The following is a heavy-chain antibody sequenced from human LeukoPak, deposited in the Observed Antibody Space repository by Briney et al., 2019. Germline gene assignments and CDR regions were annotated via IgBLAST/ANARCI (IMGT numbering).Heavy chain of an antibody. CDR2: IYYSGST. CDR3: ARHGPTTMVRGVPDYYMDV. J-gene: IGHJ6*03. V-gene: IGHV4-59*08. Sequence: PSETLSLTCTVSGGSISSYYWRWIRQPPGKGLEWIGYIYYSGSTNYNPSLKSRVTISVDTSKNQFSLKLSSVTAADTAVYYCARHGPTTMVRGVPDYYMDVWGKGTTVTVSS. CDR1: GGSISSYY. D-gene: IGHD3-10*01.